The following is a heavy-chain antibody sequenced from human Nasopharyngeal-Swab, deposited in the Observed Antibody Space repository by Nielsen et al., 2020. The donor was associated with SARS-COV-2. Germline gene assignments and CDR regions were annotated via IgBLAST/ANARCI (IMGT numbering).Heavy chain of an antibody. CDR1: GYTFTSYY. D-gene: IGHD6-6*01. V-gene: IGHV1-2*06. CDR3: ARDLGSSSSTDN. Sequence: ASVKVSCKASGYTFTSYYMHWVRQAPGQGLEWMGRINPKSGGTVYAQKFQGRVTMTGDTSISTAIMDLSSLTSDDTAVYYCARDLGSSSSTDNWGQGTLVTVSA. CDR2: INPKSGGT. J-gene: IGHJ4*02.